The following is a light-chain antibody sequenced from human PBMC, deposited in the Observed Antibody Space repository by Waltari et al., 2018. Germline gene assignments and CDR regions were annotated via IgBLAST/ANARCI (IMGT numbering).Light chain of an antibody. CDR3: QQYYSTPYT. CDR1: QNVLYSSNNQNY. Sequence: DIVMTQSPDSLAVSLGERATIHCKSSQNVLYSSNNQNYLTWYQQKPGQPPKLLIYWASTRESGVPDRFSGSGSGTDFTLTISSLQAEDVAVYYCQQYYSTPYTFGQGTKLEI. J-gene: IGKJ2*01. CDR2: WAS. V-gene: IGKV4-1*01.